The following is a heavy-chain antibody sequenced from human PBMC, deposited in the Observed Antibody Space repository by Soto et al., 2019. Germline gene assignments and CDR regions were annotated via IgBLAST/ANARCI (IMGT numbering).Heavy chain of an antibody. D-gene: IGHD1-1*01. CDR1: GYGFTTYG. CDR2: ISAHNGNT. Sequence: QVDLVQSGAEVKKPGASVKVSCKGSGYGFTTYGITWMRQAPGQGLEWMAWISAHNGNTNYAQKLQGRVTVTRDTSTSTAYMELRSLRSDDTAVYYCARGRYRDYWGQGALVTVS. V-gene: IGHV1-18*01. CDR3: ARGRYRDY. J-gene: IGHJ4*02.